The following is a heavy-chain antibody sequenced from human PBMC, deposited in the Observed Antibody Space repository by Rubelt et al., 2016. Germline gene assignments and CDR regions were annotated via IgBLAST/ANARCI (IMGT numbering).Heavy chain of an antibody. CDR2: IYYSGAT. D-gene: IGHD5-18*01. V-gene: IGHV4-61*01. CDR3: ARDEGYSYGLDAFDI. CDR1: CGSISSNNYY. Sequence: QLQLQESGPGLVKPSETLSLTCTVSCGSISSNNYYWNWIRQPPGKGLEWIGFIYYSGATNFNPSLKSRVTISVDTSKNQFSLKRNAVTAADTVVYYCARDEGYSYGLDAFDIWGQGTMVTVSS. J-gene: IGHJ3*02.